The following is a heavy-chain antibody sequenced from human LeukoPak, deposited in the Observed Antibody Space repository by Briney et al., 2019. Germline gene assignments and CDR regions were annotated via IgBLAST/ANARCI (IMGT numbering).Heavy chain of an antibody. CDR3: ARAPGRIAAAGFLLNWFDP. Sequence: PSGTLSLTCSVSGGSISSSNWWSWVRQPPGKGLEWIGEIYHSGSTNYNPSLKSRVTISVDKSKNQFSLKLSSVTAADTAVYYCARAPGRIAAAGFLLNWFDPWGQGTLVTVSS. CDR2: IYHSGST. D-gene: IGHD6-13*01. CDR1: GGSISSSNW. J-gene: IGHJ5*02. V-gene: IGHV4-4*02.